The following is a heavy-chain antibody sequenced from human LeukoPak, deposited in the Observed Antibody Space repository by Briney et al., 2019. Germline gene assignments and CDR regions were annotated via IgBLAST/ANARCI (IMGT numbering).Heavy chain of an antibody. D-gene: IGHD3-22*01. CDR2: IYSDDSDT. J-gene: IGHJ4*02. V-gene: IGHV5-51*01. CDR3: ARDSGGYYWFFDS. Sequence: GESLKISCKGSGYSFTNYWIGWVRQMPGKGLEWMGIIYSDDSDTIYSPSFQGQVTISADKSISTAYLQWSSLKASDTAMYYCARDSGGYYWFFDSWGQGTLVTVSS. CDR1: GYSFTNYW.